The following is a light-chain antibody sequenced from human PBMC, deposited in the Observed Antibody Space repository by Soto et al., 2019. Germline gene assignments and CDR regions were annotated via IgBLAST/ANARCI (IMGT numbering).Light chain of an antibody. J-gene: IGKJ1*01. CDR3: QQYDSSPRT. Sequence: DIQMTQSPSTLSGSVGDRVTITCRASQTISSWLAWYQQKPGKAPKLLIYKASTLKSGVPSRFSGTGSGTDFTLTISRLEPEDFAVYWCQQYDSSPRTVGQGTKVDIK. CDR1: QTISSW. V-gene: IGKV1-5*03. CDR2: KAS.